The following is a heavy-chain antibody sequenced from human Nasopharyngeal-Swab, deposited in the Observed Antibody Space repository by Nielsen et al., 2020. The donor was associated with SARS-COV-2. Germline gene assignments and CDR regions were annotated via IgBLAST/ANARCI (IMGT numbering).Heavy chain of an antibody. Sequence: SGPTLVKPTQTLTLTCTFSGFSLSTSGVNVGWIRQPPGKALEWLALIYWDDDKRYSPSLKSRLTISKDTSKSQVVLTMTNMDPVDTATYYCARIPVGYSSGWIFAFDIWGQGTMVTVSS. V-gene: IGHV2-5*02. CDR2: IYWDDDK. D-gene: IGHD6-19*01. CDR1: GFSLSTSGVN. J-gene: IGHJ3*02. CDR3: ARIPVGYSSGWIFAFDI.